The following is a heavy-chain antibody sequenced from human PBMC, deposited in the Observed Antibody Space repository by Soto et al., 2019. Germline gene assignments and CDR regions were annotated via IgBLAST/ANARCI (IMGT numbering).Heavy chain of an antibody. CDR1: GGSFSGYY. Sequence: PSETLSLTYAVYGGSFSGYYGTWIRQPPGKGLEWIGYIYHSGSTYYNPSLKSRVTISVDTSKNQFSLKLSSVTAADTAVYYCARERPDGARLDPWGQGTLVTVSS. V-gene: IGHV4-34*09. CDR3: ARERPDGARLDP. J-gene: IGHJ5*02. CDR2: IYHSGST. D-gene: IGHD6-6*01.